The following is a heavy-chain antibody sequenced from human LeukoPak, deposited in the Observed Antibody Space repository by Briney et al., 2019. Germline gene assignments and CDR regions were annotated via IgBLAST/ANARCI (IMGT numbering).Heavy chain of an antibody. Sequence: ASVKVSCKASGYTFTSYGISWVRQAPGQGLEGMGWISAYNGNTNYAQKLQGRVTMTTDTSTSTAYMELRSLRSDDTAVYYCARDRPLLWFGEYYGMDVWGQGTTGTVSS. D-gene: IGHD3-10*01. J-gene: IGHJ6*02. CDR2: ISAYNGNT. V-gene: IGHV1-18*01. CDR3: ARDRPLLWFGEYYGMDV. CDR1: GYTFTSYG.